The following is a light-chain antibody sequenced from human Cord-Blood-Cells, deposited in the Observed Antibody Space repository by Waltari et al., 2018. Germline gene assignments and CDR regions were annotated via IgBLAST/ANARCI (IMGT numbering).Light chain of an antibody. Sequence: SYELTQPSSVSVSPGQTARITCSGDVLAKKYARWFQQKPGQAPVLVIYQDSERPSGNPERFSGSSSGTTVTLTISGAQVEDEADYYCYSAADNNLVFGGGTKLTV. CDR1: VLAKKY. V-gene: IGLV3-27*01. CDR2: QDS. J-gene: IGLJ3*02. CDR3: YSAADNNLV.